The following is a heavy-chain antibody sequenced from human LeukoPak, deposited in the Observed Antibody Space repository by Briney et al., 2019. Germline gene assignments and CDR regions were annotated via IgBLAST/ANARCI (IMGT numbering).Heavy chain of an antibody. J-gene: IGHJ4*02. CDR3: ARTPAHDYGDIHFDY. V-gene: IGHV1-18*01. Sequence: GASVKVSCKASGYTFTSYGISWVRQAPGQGLEWMGWISAYNGNTNYAQKLQGRVTMTTDTSTSTAYMELRSLRSDDTAVYYCARTPAHDYGDIHFDYWGQGTLVTVSS. D-gene: IGHD4-17*01. CDR1: GYTFTSYG. CDR2: ISAYNGNT.